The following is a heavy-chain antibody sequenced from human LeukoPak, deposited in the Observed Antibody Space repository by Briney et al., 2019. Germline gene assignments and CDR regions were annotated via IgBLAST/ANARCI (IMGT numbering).Heavy chain of an antibody. CDR1: GFTFSSYN. D-gene: IGHD3-10*01. CDR2: ISPSSDYI. CDR3: ARVTGYYFDS. J-gene: IGHJ4*02. Sequence: TGGSLRLSCAASGFTFSSYNINWVRQTPGKGLEWVSSISPSSDYIYYTDSVKGRFTISRDNAKNSLYLQLNSLRAEDTAVYYCARVTGYYFDSWGQGTLVTVSS. V-gene: IGHV3-21*01.